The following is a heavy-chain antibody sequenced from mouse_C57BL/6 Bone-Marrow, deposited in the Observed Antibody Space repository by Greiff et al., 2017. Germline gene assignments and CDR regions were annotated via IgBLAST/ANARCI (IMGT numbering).Heavy chain of an antibody. CDR2: INSDGGST. Sequence: EVKLMESGGGLVQPGESLKLSCESNEYEFPSHDMSWVRKTPETRLELVAAINSDGGSTYYPDTMERRFIISRDNTKKTLYLQMSSLRSEDTALYYCARRGDYGEFAYWGQGTLVTVSA. CDR3: ARRGDYGEFAY. V-gene: IGHV5-2*01. J-gene: IGHJ3*01. D-gene: IGHD1-1*01. CDR1: EYEFPSHD.